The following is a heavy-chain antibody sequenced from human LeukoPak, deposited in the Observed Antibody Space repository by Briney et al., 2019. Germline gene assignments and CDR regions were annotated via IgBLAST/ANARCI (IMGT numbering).Heavy chain of an antibody. D-gene: IGHD6-19*01. CDR3: ARDFGARGWFGY. CDR1: GFTFSSYS. J-gene: IGHJ4*02. V-gene: IGHV3-48*01. CDR2: INSVSSTI. Sequence: GGSLRLSCAASGFTFSSYSMNWVRQAPGKGLEWVSYINSVSSTIYYADSVKGRFTISRDNAKNSLYLQMNSLRAEDTAVYYCARDFGARGWFGYWGQGTLVTVSS.